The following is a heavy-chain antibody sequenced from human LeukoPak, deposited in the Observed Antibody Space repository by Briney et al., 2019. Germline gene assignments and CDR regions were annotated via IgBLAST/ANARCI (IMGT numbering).Heavy chain of an antibody. V-gene: IGHV4-34*01. CDR1: GGSFSGYY. J-gene: IGHJ1*01. D-gene: IGHD3-22*01. CDR2: INHSGST. CDR3: AGYYYDSSGYYYEYFQL. Sequence: SETLSLTCAVYGGSFSGYYWSWIRQPPGKGLEWIGEINHSGSTIYNPSLKSRVTISVDTSKNQFSLKLSSVTAADTAVYYCAGYYYDSSGYYYEYFQLWGQGTLVTVSS.